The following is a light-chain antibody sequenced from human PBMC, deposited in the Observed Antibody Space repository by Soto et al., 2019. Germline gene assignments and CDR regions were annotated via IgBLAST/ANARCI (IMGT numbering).Light chain of an antibody. J-gene: IGLJ1*01. CDR2: LNSDGSH. CDR1: SGHSSYA. CDR3: QTWGTGIHV. Sequence: QSVLTQSPSASASLGASVELTCTLSSGHSSYAIAWHQQQPEKGPRYLMKLNSDGSHSKGDGIPDRFSGSSSGAERYLIISSLQSEDEADYYCQTWGTGIHVFGTGTKVTVL. V-gene: IGLV4-69*01.